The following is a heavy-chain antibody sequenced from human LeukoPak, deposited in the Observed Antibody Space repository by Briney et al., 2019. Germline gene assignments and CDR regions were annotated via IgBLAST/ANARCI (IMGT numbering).Heavy chain of an antibody. V-gene: IGHV3-9*01. Sequence: GGSLRLSCAASGFTFDDYAMHWVRHAPGKGLEWVSGISWNSGSIGYADSVKGRFTISRDNSKNTLYLQMNSLRAEDTAVYYCARVWGITMIVVVKDYYYYGMDVWGQGTTVTVSS. J-gene: IGHJ6*02. CDR2: ISWNSGSI. D-gene: IGHD3-22*01. CDR1: GFTFDDYA. CDR3: ARVWGITMIVVVKDYYYYGMDV.